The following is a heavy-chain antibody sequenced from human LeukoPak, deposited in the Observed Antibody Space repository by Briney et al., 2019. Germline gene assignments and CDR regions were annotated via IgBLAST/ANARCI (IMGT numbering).Heavy chain of an antibody. J-gene: IGHJ4*02. CDR1: GGTFSSYA. D-gene: IGHD5-18*01. Sequence: ASVTVSCTASGGTFSSYAISWVRQAPGQGLEWMGRIIPILGIANYAQKFQGRVTITADKSTSTAYMELSSLRSEDTAVYYCASVDTAMVTGYFDYWGQGTLVTVSS. CDR3: ASVDTAMVTGYFDY. V-gene: IGHV1-69*04. CDR2: IIPILGIA.